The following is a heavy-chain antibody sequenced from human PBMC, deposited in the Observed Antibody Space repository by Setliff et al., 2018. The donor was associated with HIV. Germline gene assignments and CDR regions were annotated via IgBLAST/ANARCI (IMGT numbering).Heavy chain of an antibody. V-gene: IGHV3-48*01. CDR2: ITATGTTV. Sequence: AGGSLRLSCAASGFTSSNYGMHWVRQAPGKGLEWVSFITATGTTVSYADSVRGRFIIFRDSVSNVLYLQMKSLRVEDTAVYYCVRDQLRRPERWDFDFWGQGTLVTVSS. J-gene: IGHJ4*02. CDR3: VRDQLRRPERWDFDF. CDR1: GFTSSNYG. D-gene: IGHD1-26*01.